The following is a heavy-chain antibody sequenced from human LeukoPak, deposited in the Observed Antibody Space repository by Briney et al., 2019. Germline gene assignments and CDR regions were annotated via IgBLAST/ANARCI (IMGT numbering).Heavy chain of an antibody. J-gene: IGHJ4*01. Sequence: PSETLSLTCTVSGGSISSYYWSWIRQPPGKGLEWIGYIYYSGSTNYNPSLKSRVTISVDTSKNQFSLKLSSVTAADTAVYYCARIPIYYGSGSYYAVDXDXXXXXTLVTV. D-gene: IGHD3-10*01. CDR2: IYYSGST. CDR3: ARIPIYYGSGSYYAVDXDX. CDR1: GGSISSYY. V-gene: IGHV4-59*01.